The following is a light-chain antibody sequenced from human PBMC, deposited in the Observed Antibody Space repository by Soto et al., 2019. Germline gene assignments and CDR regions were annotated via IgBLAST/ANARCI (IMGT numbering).Light chain of an antibody. Sequence: QSVLTQPPSASGTPGQRVTISCSGSSSNIGSNTVNWYQQLPGTAPKLLIYSNNQRPSGVPDRFSGSKSGTSASLAISGLQSEDEADYYCAAWEDSLNGVVVGGGTKVTVL. J-gene: IGLJ2*01. CDR2: SNN. CDR1: SSNIGSNT. V-gene: IGLV1-44*01. CDR3: AAWEDSLNGVV.